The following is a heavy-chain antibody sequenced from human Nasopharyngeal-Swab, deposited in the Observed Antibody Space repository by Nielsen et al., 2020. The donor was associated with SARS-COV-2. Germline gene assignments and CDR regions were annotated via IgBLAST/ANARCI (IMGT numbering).Heavy chain of an antibody. CDR2: INPSGGST. J-gene: IGHJ6*02. CDR3: ARVFQGSFYYGIDV. V-gene: IGHV1-46*03. Sequence: ASVKVSCKASGYIFTSYYMHWVRQAPGQGLEWMGIINPSGGSTSYAQKFQDRVTMTRDTSTSSVYMELSSLRSEDTAVYYSARVFQGSFYYGIDVWGQGTTVTVSS. D-gene: IGHD1-26*01. CDR1: GYIFTSYY.